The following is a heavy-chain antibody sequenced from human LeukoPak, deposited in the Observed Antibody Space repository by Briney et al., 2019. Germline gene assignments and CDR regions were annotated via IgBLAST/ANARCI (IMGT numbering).Heavy chain of an antibody. CDR2: IYYSGST. J-gene: IGHJ6*03. Sequence: SETLSLTCTVSGGSISSYYWSWIRQPPGKGLEWIGYIYYSGSTNYNPSLKSRVTISVDTSKNQFSLKLSSVTAADTAVYYCARGITIGRYYYYYYMDVWGKGTTVTVSS. CDR3: ARGITIGRYYYYYYMDV. D-gene: IGHD3-10*01. CDR1: GGSISSYY. V-gene: IGHV4-59*01.